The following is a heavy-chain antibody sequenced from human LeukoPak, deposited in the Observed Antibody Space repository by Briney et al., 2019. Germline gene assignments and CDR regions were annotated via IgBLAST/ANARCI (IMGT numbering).Heavy chain of an antibody. D-gene: IGHD3-22*01. J-gene: IGHJ4*02. Sequence: ASVKVSCKASGYTFTSYYMHWVRQAPGQGLEWMGIINPSGGSTSYAQKFQGRVTVTRDTSTSTVYMELSSLRSEDTAVYYCARAWTPHKNYYDSSGYSVHFDYWGQGTLVTVSS. CDR2: INPSGGST. CDR1: GYTFTSYY. V-gene: IGHV1-46*01. CDR3: ARAWTPHKNYYDSSGYSVHFDY.